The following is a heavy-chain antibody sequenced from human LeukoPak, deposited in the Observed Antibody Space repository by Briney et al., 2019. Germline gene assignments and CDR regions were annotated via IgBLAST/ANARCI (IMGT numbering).Heavy chain of an antibody. Sequence: GGSLRLSCAASGFTFSSYGMHWVRQAPGKGLEWVAFIRYDGSNKYYADSVKGRFTISRDNSKNTLYLQMNSLRAEDTAVYYCAKDLRGIAARRGAYYFDYWGQGTLVTLSS. J-gene: IGHJ4*02. CDR1: GFTFSSYG. CDR2: IRYDGSNK. V-gene: IGHV3-30*02. D-gene: IGHD6-6*01. CDR3: AKDLRGIAARRGAYYFDY.